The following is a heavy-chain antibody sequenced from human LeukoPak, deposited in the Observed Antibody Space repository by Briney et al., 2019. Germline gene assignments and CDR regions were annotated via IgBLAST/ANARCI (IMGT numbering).Heavy chain of an antibody. CDR1: GFTFSSYG. CDR2: ISYDGSNK. CDR3: ARDGASGGLASAVDY. Sequence: SGGSLRLSCAASGFTFSSYGMHWVRQAPGKGLEWVAVISYDGSNKYYADSVKGRFTISRDNSKNTLYLQMNSLRAEDTAVYYCARDGASGGLASAVDYWGQGTLVTVSS. V-gene: IGHV3-30*19. D-gene: IGHD6-19*01. J-gene: IGHJ4*02.